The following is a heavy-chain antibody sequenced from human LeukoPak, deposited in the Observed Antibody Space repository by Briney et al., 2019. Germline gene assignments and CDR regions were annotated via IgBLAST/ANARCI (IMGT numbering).Heavy chain of an antibody. CDR3: ARIRAGYSSSWYILGYFQH. D-gene: IGHD6-13*01. V-gene: IGHV4-34*01. CDR2: INHSGST. J-gene: IGHJ1*01. Sequence: SETLSLTCAVYGGSFSGYYWSWIRQPPGKGLEWIGEINHSGSTNYDPSLKSRVTISVDTSKNQSSLKLSSVTAADTAVYYCARIRAGYSSSWYILGYFQHWGQGTLVTVSS. CDR1: GGSFSGYY.